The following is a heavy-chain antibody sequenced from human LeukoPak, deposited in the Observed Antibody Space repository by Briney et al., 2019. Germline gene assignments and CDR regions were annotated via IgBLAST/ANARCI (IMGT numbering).Heavy chain of an antibody. D-gene: IGHD3-3*01. V-gene: IGHV4-39*01. CDR3: ARSLRFLEWLTIDY. Sequence: PSETLSLTCTVSGGSISSYYWGWIRQPPGKGLEWIGSIYYSGSTYYNPSLKSRVTISEDTSKNQFSLKLSSVTAAATAVYYCARSLRFLEWLTIDYWGQGTLVTVSS. CDR1: GGSISSYY. CDR2: IYYSGST. J-gene: IGHJ4*02.